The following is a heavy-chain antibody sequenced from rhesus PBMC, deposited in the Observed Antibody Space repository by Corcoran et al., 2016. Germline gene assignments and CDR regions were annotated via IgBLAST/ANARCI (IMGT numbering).Heavy chain of an antibody. J-gene: IGHJ4*01. V-gene: IGHV4-80*01. Sequence: QVQLQESSPGLVKPSETLSLTCSVSGASIRSYWWNWIRQPPGQVLEWIGEIKGNKGSNTYTRSLRRLVASSKEASKNELSLKLSAGTAADTVVYYCAGEVDSSGWSLVAYYWGQGVLVTVSS. CDR3: AGEVDSSGWSLVAYY. D-gene: IGHD6S26*01. CDR1: GASIRSYW. CDR2: IKGNKGSN.